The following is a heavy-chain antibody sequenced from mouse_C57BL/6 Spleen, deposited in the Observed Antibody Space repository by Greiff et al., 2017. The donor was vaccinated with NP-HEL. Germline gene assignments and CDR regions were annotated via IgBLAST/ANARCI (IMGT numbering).Heavy chain of an antibody. CDR3: TRSPYYGSSSFAY. CDR2: IDPETGGT. D-gene: IGHD1-1*01. J-gene: IGHJ3*01. CDR1: GYTFTDYE. V-gene: IGHV1-15*01. Sequence: QVQLQQSGAELVRPGASVTLSCKASGYTFTDYEMHWVKQTPVHGLEWIGAIDPETGGTAYNQKFKGKAILTADKSSSTAYMELRSLTSEDSAVYYCTRSPYYGSSSFAYWGQGTLVTVSA.